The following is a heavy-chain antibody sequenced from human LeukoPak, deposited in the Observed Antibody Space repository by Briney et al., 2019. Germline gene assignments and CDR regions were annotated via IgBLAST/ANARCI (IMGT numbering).Heavy chain of an antibody. D-gene: IGHD6-13*01. V-gene: IGHV3-48*01. CDR2: ISSSSSTI. J-gene: IGHJ4*02. CDR3: ARDSRGSWYRPHDY. CDR1: GFTFNTFS. Sequence: PGGSLRLSCAASGFTFNTFSMNWVRQAPGKGLEWVSYISSSSSTIYYADSVKGRFTISRDNAKNSLYLQMNSLRAEDTAVYYCARDSRGSWYRPHDYWGQGTLVTVSS.